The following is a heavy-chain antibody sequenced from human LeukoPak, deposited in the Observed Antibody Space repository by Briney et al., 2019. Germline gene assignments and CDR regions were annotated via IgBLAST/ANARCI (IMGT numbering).Heavy chain of an antibody. CDR3: AREGWELSGAPFDY. J-gene: IGHJ4*02. D-gene: IGHD1-26*01. V-gene: IGHV4-39*07. Sequence: PSGTLSLTCTVSGGPVSSSSYYWGWVRQSPEKGLECIGTIYYAGDTYYNPSLESRLTISVDTSKNQFSLKLSSVTAADTAVYYCAREGWELSGAPFDYWGQGTLVTVSS. CDR1: GGPVSSSSYY. CDR2: IYYAGDT.